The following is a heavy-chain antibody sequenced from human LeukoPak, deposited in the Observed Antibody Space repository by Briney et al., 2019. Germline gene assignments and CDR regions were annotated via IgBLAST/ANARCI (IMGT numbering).Heavy chain of an antibody. Sequence: PGGSLRLSCAASGFTFSSYGMHWVRQAPGKGLEWVAVISYDGSNKYYADSVKGRSTISRDNSKNTLYLQMNSLRPEDTAVYYCVKDQFSSGFEYFQHWGQGTLVTVSS. CDR2: ISYDGSNK. D-gene: IGHD6-19*01. J-gene: IGHJ1*01. V-gene: IGHV3-30*18. CDR1: GFTFSSYG. CDR3: VKDQFSSGFEYFQH.